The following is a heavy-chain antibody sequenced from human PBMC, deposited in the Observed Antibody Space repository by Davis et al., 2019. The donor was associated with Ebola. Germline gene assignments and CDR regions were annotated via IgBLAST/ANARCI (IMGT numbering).Heavy chain of an antibody. CDR1: GGSFSGYY. J-gene: IGHJ4*02. Sequence: SETLSLTCAVYGGSFSGYYWSWIRQPPGKGLEWLGYIYYSGSTNYNPSLKSRVTISLDTSMTRFSLRLNSVTAADTAVYYCARGNGDYLRLDSCGQGTLVTVSS. CDR2: IYYSGST. V-gene: IGHV4-59*01. CDR3: ARGNGDYLRLDS. D-gene: IGHD4-17*01.